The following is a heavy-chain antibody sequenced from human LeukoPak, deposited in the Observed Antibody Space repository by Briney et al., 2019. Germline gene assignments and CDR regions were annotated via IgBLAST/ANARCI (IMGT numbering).Heavy chain of an antibody. CDR3: ARDAVTAAGTSPDY. J-gene: IGHJ4*02. D-gene: IGHD6-13*01. CDR2: ISPSGGST. CDR1: GYTFTSYY. Sequence: WASVKVSCKASGYTFTSYYMHWVRQAPGQGLEWMGIISPSGGSTTYAQKFQGRVTMTRDTSTSTVYMELSSLTSEDTAVYYCARDAVTAAGTSPDYWGQGTLVTVSS. V-gene: IGHV1-46*01.